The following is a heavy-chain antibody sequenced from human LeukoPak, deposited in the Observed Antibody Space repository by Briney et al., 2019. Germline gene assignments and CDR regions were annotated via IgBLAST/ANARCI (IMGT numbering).Heavy chain of an antibody. Sequence: ASVKVSCKASGYTFTSYDINWVRQATGQGLEWMGWMNPNSGNTGYAQKFQGRVTMTRNTSISTAYMELSSLRSEGTAVYYCARGPRSGWNDVWFDPWGQGTLVTVSS. CDR3: ARGPRSGWNDVWFDP. CDR2: MNPNSGNT. D-gene: IGHD1-1*01. V-gene: IGHV1-8*01. CDR1: GYTFTSYD. J-gene: IGHJ5*02.